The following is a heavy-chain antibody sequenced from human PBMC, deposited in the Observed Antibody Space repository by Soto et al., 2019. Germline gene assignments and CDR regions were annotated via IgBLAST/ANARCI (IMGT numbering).Heavy chain of an antibody. Sequence: ASVKVSCKASGYRFNSYGITWVRQAPGQGLEWMGWISAYNGNTNYAQKLQGRVTMTTDTSTSTVYMDLRSLRSDDTAVYYCARDIGTVLGVTSGWFDPWGQGTLVTVSS. V-gene: IGHV1-18*01. CDR1: GYRFNSYG. CDR3: ARDIGTVLGVTSGWFDP. CDR2: ISAYNGNT. D-gene: IGHD2-21*02. J-gene: IGHJ5*02.